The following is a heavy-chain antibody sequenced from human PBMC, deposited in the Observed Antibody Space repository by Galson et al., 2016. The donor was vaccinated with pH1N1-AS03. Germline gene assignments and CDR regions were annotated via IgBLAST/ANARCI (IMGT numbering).Heavy chain of an antibody. V-gene: IGHV3-23*01. CDR2: ISASGGTT. CDR1: GISFSSYT. D-gene: IGHD6-19*01. Sequence: SLRLSCAVSGISFSSYTMSWVRQAPGKGLEWVSGISASGGTTYYADSVKGRFTISRDNSMDTLDLQMSSLRDEDTAVYYCARVVVEWLVNQEVHGFDSWGQGTLVTVSS. CDR3: ARVVVEWLVNQEVHGFDS. J-gene: IGHJ4*02.